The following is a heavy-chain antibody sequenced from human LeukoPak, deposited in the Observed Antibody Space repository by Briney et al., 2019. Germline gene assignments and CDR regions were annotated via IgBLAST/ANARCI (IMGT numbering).Heavy chain of an antibody. CDR2: ISYDGSNK. CDR3: AKDRGYITYYFDY. CDR1: GFTFSTYG. V-gene: IGHV3-30*18. Sequence: GGSLRLSCAASGFTFSTYGIHWVRQAPGKGLEWVAVISYDGSNKYYADSVKGRSTISRDNSKNTLSLQMNSLRPEDTAVYYCAKDRGYITYYFDYWGQGTLVTVSS. J-gene: IGHJ4*02. D-gene: IGHD3-10*01.